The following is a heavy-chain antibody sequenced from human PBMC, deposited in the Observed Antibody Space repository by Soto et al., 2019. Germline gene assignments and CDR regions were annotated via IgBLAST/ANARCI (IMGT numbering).Heavy chain of an antibody. V-gene: IGHV4-61*01. D-gene: IGHD2-2*01. Sequence: SETLSLTCSVSGGSISSGSYYWVWIRQPPGKGLEWIGYIYYTGSTNYNPSLKSRVSISVDTSKNQFSLKLRSVTAADTATYFCARGGVVVPAVTPLDVWGQGTTVTVSS. CDR1: GGSISSGSYY. CDR3: ARGGVVVPAVTPLDV. J-gene: IGHJ6*02. CDR2: IYYTGST.